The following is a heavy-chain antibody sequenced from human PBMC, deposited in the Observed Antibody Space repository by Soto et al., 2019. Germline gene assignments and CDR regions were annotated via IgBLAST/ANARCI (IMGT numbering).Heavy chain of an antibody. CDR2: IYPGDSDT. CDR3: ATRITGPAFDI. Sequence: GESLKISCKGSGYSFTSYWIAWVRQTPEKGLEWMGIIYPGDSDTRYGPSFQGQVTISADKSISTAYLQWSSLKASDTAMYYCATRITGPAFDIWGQGTMVTGSS. D-gene: IGHD1-20*01. CDR1: GYSFTSYW. J-gene: IGHJ3*02. V-gene: IGHV5-51*01.